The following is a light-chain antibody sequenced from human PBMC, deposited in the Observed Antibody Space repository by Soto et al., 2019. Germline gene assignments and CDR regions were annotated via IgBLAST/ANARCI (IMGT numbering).Light chain of an antibody. CDR2: GAS. Sequence: EIVLTQSPDTLSVSPGERATLSCRASQSVRSSYLAWYQQIPGQAPSLVIHGASNRAADIPDRFSGRGSGTDFSLTISRLECEDFAVYYCQQYGSSPLYTFGQGTKVEIK. J-gene: IGKJ2*01. CDR1: QSVRSSY. CDR3: QQYGSSPLYT. V-gene: IGKV3-20*01.